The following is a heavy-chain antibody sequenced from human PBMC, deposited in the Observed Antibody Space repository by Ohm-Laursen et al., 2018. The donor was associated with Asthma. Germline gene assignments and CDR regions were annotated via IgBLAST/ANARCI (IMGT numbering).Heavy chain of an antibody. CDR2: ISYDGSNK. CDR1: GFTFSSYG. V-gene: IGHV3-30*03. D-gene: IGHD2-2*02. J-gene: IGHJ6*02. CDR3: ASIPDLDYYGMDV. Sequence: SLRLSCAASGFTFSSYGMHWVRQAPGKGLEWVAVISYDGSNKYYADSVKGRFTISRDNAKNTLYLQMNSLRAEDTAVYYCASIPDLDYYGMDVWGQGTTVTVSS.